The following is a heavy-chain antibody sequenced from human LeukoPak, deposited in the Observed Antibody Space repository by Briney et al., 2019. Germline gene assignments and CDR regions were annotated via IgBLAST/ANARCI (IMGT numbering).Heavy chain of an antibody. V-gene: IGHV1-18*01. Sequence: ASVKVSCKASGYTFTSYAISWVRQAPGQGLEWMGWISAYNGNTNYAQKLQGRVTMTTDTSTSTAYMELRSLRSDDTAVYYCARDQLRIAVAGTFDYWGQGTLVTVSS. CDR3: ARDQLRIAVAGTFDY. CDR2: ISAYNGNT. J-gene: IGHJ4*02. D-gene: IGHD6-19*01. CDR1: GYTFTSYA.